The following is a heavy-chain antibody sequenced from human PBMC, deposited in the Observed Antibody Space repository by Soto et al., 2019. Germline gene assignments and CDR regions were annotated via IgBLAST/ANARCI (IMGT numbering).Heavy chain of an antibody. J-gene: IGHJ3*02. V-gene: IGHV3-21*01. D-gene: IGHD3-22*01. Sequence: GGSLRLSCAASGFTFSSYSMNWVRQAPGKGLEWVSSISSSSSYIYYADSVKGRFTISRDNAKNSLYLQMNSLRAEDTAVYYCARSHYYDSSGYYYFSDAFDIWGQGTMVTVSS. CDR3: ARSHYYDSSGYYYFSDAFDI. CDR2: ISSSSSYI. CDR1: GFTFSSYS.